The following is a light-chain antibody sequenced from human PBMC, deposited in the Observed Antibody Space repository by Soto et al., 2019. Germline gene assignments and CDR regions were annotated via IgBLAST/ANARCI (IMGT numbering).Light chain of an antibody. CDR1: QSVSSNN. V-gene: IGKV3-20*01. CDR3: QQYDSSLYT. J-gene: IGKJ2*01. CDR2: AAS. Sequence: EIVLTQSPGTLSLSPGERVTLSCRASQSVSSNNLAWYQQKPGQAPRLVIYAASSRATGIPARFSGSGSGTDFTLSISRLEPEDFAVYYCQQYDSSLYTFGQGTKLEI.